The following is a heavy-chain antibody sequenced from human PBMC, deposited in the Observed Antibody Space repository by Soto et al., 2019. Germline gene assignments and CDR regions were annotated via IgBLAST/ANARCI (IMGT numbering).Heavy chain of an antibody. CDR2: IIPIFGTA. V-gene: IGHV1-69*13. Sequence: ASVKVSCKASGGTFSSYAISWVRQAPGQGLEWMGGIIPIFGTANYAQKFQGRVTITADESTSTAYMELSSLRSEDTAVYYCARPQQPHYYYYGMDVWGQGTTVTVSS. J-gene: IGHJ6*02. CDR3: ARPQQPHYYYYGMDV. CDR1: GGTFSSYA. D-gene: IGHD6-13*01.